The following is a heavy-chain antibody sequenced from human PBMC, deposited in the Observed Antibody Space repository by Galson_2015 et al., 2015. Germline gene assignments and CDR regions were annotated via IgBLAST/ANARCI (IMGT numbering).Heavy chain of an antibody. CDR1: GGSISSDGYY. CDR3: ASMLRGGYSDY. V-gene: IGHV4-31*03. Sequence: TLSLTCTVSGGSISSDGYYWSWIRQFPGKGPEWIGFIFYNGSTSYNPSLKTRLTMSVDTSKNQFSLRLSSVTAADTSVYYCASMLRGGYSDYRVQGTLVAVSS. D-gene: IGHD3-10*01. J-gene: IGHJ4*02. CDR2: IFYNGST.